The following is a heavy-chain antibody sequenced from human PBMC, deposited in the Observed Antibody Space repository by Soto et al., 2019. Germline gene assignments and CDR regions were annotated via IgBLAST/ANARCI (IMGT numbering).Heavy chain of an antibody. D-gene: IGHD1-1*01. Sequence: QLQLQESGPGLVKPSETLSLTYTVSGGSISSSSYYWGWIRQPPGKGLEWIGSIYYSGSTYYNPSLKSRVTISVDTSKNQFSLKLSSVTAADTAVYYCARNPYDSGIDYWGQGTLVTVSS. V-gene: IGHV4-39*01. CDR3: ARNPYDSGIDY. J-gene: IGHJ4*02. CDR1: GGSISSSSYY. CDR2: IYYSGST.